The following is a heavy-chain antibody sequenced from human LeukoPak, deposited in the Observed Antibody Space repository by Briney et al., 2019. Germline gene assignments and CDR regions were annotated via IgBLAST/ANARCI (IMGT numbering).Heavy chain of an antibody. CDR1: GYTFTSYY. CDR2: INPSGGST. V-gene: IGHV1-46*01. CDR3: ARHDCSSTSCFKGLQLFWVGWFDP. J-gene: IGHJ5*02. D-gene: IGHD2-2*01. Sequence: GASVKVSCKASGYTFTSYYMHWVRQAPGQGLEWMGIINPSGGSTSYAQKFQGRVTMTRDTSTSTVYMELSSLRSEDTAVYYCARHDCSSTSCFKGLQLFWVGWFDPWGQGTLVTVSS.